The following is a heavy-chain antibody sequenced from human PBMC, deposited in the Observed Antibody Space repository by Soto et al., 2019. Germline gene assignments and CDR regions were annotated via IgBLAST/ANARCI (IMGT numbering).Heavy chain of an antibody. J-gene: IGHJ4*02. V-gene: IGHV3-74*01. D-gene: IGHD2-21*01. CDR2: TNTDGKSA. Sequence: LRLSCEASGFTFSSYWMHWVRQSPGKGLEWLVRTNTDGKSATFADSVKGRFTLSRDNPRNRLYLEMHSLRAEDTAVYYCARELPISWSFDYWGQGTPVTVSS. CDR3: ARELPISWSFDY. CDR1: GFTFSSYW.